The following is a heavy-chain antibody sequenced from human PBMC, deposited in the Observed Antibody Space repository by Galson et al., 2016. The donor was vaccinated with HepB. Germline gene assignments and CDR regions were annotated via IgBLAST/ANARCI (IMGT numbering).Heavy chain of an antibody. J-gene: IGHJ4*02. CDR1: GFTFSNYG. CDR2: TWFDGRDQ. V-gene: IGHV3-33*03. D-gene: IGHD5-12*01. CDR3: AKGRYSGYGTFVDY. Sequence: SLRLSCAASGFTFSNYGLHWVRQAPGKGLEWVAATWFDGRDQYYRDSVKGRFTISRDNAKNSLYLQMNSLRTEDTALYYCAKGRYSGYGTFVDYWGQGTLVTVSS.